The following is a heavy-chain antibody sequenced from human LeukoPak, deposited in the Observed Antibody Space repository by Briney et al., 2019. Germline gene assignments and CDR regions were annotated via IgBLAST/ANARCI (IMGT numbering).Heavy chain of an antibody. J-gene: IGHJ4*02. CDR1: GFTFSSYA. D-gene: IGHD6-13*01. CDR3: AKPVAGSSSWYLGTYFDY. CDR2: ISGSGGST. V-gene: IGHV3-23*01. Sequence: GGSLRLSCAASGFTFSSYAMSWVRQAPGKGLEWVSAISGSGGSTYYADSVKGRVTISRDNSKNTLYLQMNSLRAEDTAVYYCAKPVAGSSSWYLGTYFDYWGQGTLVTVSS.